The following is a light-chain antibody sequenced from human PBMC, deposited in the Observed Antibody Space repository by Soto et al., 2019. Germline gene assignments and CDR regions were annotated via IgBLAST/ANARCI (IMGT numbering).Light chain of an antibody. Sequence: EIVVTQSPATLSVSPGERATLSCRASQSVSTNLAWYQQKPGQAPGLLIYAASTRATGIPARFSGSGSGTDFTLTISSLQAEDVAVYYCQHYYSTPWTFGQGTKVDIK. CDR3: QHYYSTPWT. CDR2: AAS. CDR1: QSVSTN. J-gene: IGKJ1*01. V-gene: IGKV3D-15*01.